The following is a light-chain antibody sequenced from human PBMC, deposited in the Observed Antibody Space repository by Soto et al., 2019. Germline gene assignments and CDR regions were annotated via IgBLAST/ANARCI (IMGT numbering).Light chain of an antibody. CDR3: QQYNQWPLT. CDR2: NAS. CDR1: QSVSRD. V-gene: IGKV3-15*01. J-gene: IGKJ4*01. Sequence: EIGMTQSPDILSVSPGEEATLSCRASQSVSRDLAWYQQKLGQSPRLLIYNASARAAAIPARFSGGGSGTDFPLTISSLQSADFAVYYCQQYNQWPLTFGGGTKVEI.